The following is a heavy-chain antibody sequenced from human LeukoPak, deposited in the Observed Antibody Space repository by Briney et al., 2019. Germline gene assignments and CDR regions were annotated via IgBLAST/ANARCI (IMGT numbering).Heavy chain of an antibody. J-gene: IGHJ4*02. Sequence: GGSLRLSCAASGITVSSNYMTWVRQAPGKGLEWVSVIYSGGSTYYADSVKGRFTISRDNSKNTLYLQMNSLRTEDTAVYYCARDGPGDYGSGSYYRRYFDYWGQGTLVTVSS. CDR2: IYSGGST. CDR3: ARDGPGDYGSGSYYRRYFDY. CDR1: GITVSSNY. D-gene: IGHD3-10*01. V-gene: IGHV3-53*01.